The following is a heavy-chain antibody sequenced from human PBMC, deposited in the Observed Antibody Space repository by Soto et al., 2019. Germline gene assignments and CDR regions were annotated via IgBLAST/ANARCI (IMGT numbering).Heavy chain of an antibody. Sequence: QVVESGGGLVQPGGSLRLSSAASGFTFSAYSMNWARQAPGKGLEWVSYITAGSDTIFYADSVKGRFTISRDNAKNSLYLQMNSLRDEDTAVYYCARDNGMAGSFDPWGPGTLVTVSS. CDR1: GFTFSAYS. J-gene: IGHJ5*02. CDR2: ITAGSDTI. V-gene: IGHV3-48*02. CDR3: ARDNGMAGSFDP. D-gene: IGHD2-8*01.